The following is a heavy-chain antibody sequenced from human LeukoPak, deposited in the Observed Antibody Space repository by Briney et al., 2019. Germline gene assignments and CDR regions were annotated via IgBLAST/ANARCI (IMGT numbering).Heavy chain of an antibody. CDR2: ISSSSSTL. V-gene: IGHV3-48*04. J-gene: IGHJ4*02. CDR1: GFTFSRYS. CDR3: ARDGYGGYVFDY. D-gene: IGHD5-12*01. Sequence: GGSLTLSSAASGFTFSRYSMNWVRQAAGGGLEWVSSISSSSSTLYYADSVKGRFTTSRANAKNSLDLQMNSLRAEDTVLYYGARDGYGGYVFDYWGQGTLVTVSS.